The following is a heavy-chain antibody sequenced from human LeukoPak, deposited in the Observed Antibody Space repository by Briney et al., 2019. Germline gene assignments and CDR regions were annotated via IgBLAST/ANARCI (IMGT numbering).Heavy chain of an antibody. V-gene: IGHV3-48*03. D-gene: IGHD3-3*01. Sequence: GGSLRLSCAASGFTFSSYEMNWVRQAPGKGLEWVSYISSSGSTIYYADSVKGRFTISRDNAKNSLYLQMNSLRAEDTAVYYCARAEKGIFYYYYMDVWGKGTTVTISS. CDR2: ISSSGSTI. J-gene: IGHJ6*03. CDR1: GFTFSSYE. CDR3: ARAEKGIFYYYYMDV.